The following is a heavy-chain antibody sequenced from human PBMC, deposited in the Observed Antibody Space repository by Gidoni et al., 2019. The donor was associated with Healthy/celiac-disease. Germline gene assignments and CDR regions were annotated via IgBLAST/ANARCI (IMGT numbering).Heavy chain of an antibody. CDR3: ARVIAARPPIYYYYGMDV. J-gene: IGHJ6*02. CDR2: IYYSGST. V-gene: IGHV4-59*01. D-gene: IGHD6-6*01. Sequence: QVQLQESGPGLVKPSETLSLTCTVSGGSISSYYWSWIRQPPGKGLEWIGYIYYSGSTNYNPSLKSRVTISVDTSKNQFSLKLSSVTAADTAVYYCARVIAARPPIYYYYGMDVWGQGTTVTVSS. CDR1: GGSISSYY.